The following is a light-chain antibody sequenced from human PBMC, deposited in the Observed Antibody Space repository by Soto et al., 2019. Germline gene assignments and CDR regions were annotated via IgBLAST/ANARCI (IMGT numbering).Light chain of an antibody. CDR3: QHYGGMWT. J-gene: IGKJ1*01. Sequence: AIQMTQSPSSLSASVGDRVTITCRSSQGIKNDLGWYQQKPGKAPKLLIYAASNLQSGVPSRFSGSGSGTDFTLTINSLQPDDFATYCCQHYGGMWTFGQGTKVDIK. CDR2: AAS. V-gene: IGKV1-6*01. CDR1: QGIKND.